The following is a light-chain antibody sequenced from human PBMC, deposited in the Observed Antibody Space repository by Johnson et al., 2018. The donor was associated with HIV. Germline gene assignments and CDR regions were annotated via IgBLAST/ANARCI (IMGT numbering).Light chain of an antibody. J-gene: IGLJ1*01. CDR3: GTWDNSLSTGGV. Sequence: QSVLTQPPSVSAAPGQKVTISCSGSSSNIGNNYVSWYQQLPGTAPKLLIYENNKRPSGIPDRFSGSKSGTSATLGITGLQTGDEADYYCGTWDNSLSTGGVFGPGTKVPDL. V-gene: IGLV1-51*02. CDR1: SSNIGNNY. CDR2: ENN.